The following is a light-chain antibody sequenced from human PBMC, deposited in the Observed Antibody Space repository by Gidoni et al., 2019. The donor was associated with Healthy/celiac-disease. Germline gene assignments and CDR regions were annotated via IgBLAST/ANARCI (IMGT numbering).Light chain of an antibody. V-gene: IGKV1-39*01. CDR1: QSISSY. J-gene: IGKJ4*01. CDR3: QRSYSTPRT. Sequence: DIQMTQSPSSLSASVGDRVTITCRASQSISSYLNWYQQKPGKAHKLLIYAASSLQSGVPSRFSGSGSATDFTLTISSLQPEDFATYYCQRSYSTPRTFGEGTKVEIK. CDR2: AAS.